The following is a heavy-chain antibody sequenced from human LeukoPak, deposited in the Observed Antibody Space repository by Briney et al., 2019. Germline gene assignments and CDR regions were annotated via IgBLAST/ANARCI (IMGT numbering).Heavy chain of an antibody. CDR1: GFTFSSYG. CDR2: IRYDGSNK. Sequence: GGSLRLSCAASGFTFSSYGMRWVRQAPGKGLEWVAFIRYDGSNKYYADSVKGRFTISRDNSKNTLYLQMNSLRAEDTAVYYCAKDPHPGIAVAGTLDYWGQGTLVTVSS. V-gene: IGHV3-30*02. CDR3: AKDPHPGIAVAGTLDY. D-gene: IGHD6-19*01. J-gene: IGHJ4*02.